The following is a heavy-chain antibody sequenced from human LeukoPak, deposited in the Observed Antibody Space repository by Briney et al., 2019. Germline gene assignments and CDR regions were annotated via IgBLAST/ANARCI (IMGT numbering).Heavy chain of an antibody. CDR3: ARDWSPPLGRRAFDY. CDR1: GGSISSYY. D-gene: IGHD1-26*01. Sequence: SETLSLTCTVSGGSISSYYWSWIRQPPGKGLEWIGYIYYSGSTNYNPSFKSRVTISVDTSKNQFSLKLNSVTPEDTAVYYCARDWSPPLGRRAFDYWGQGTLVTVSS. V-gene: IGHV4-59*12. J-gene: IGHJ4*02. CDR2: IYYSGST.